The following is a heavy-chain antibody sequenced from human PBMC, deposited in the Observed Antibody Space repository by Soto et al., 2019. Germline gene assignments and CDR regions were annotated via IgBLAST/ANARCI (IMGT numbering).Heavy chain of an antibody. D-gene: IGHD3-10*01. CDR2: INHSGST. V-gene: IGHV4-34*01. Sequence: QVQLQQWGAGLLKPSETLSLTCAVYGGSFSGYYWSWIRQPPGKGLEWIGEINHSGSTNYNPSLKSRVTISVDTSKNQFSLKLSSVTAADTAVCYCARGRPNYYGSGSYYGIDYWGQGTLVTVSS. CDR1: GGSFSGYY. CDR3: ARGRPNYYGSGSYYGIDY. J-gene: IGHJ4*02.